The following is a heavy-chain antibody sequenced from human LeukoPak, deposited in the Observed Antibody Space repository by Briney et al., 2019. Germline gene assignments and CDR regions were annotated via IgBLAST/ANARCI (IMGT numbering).Heavy chain of an antibody. J-gene: IGHJ5*02. CDR3: ARTPDIPKHNWFDP. CDR1: GGSISSYY. D-gene: IGHD3-9*01. CDR2: INHSGST. Sequence: SETLSLTCTVSGGSISSYYWSWIRQPPGKGLEWIGEINHSGSTNYNPSLKSRVTISVDTSKNQFSLKLSSVTAADTAVYYCARTPDIPKHNWFDPWGQGTLVTVSS. V-gene: IGHV4-34*01.